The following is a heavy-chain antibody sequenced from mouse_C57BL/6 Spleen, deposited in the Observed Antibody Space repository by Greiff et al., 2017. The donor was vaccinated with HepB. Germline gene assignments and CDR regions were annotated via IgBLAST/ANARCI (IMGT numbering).Heavy chain of an antibody. CDR1: SYAFSSYW. D-gene: IGHD3-2*02. J-gene: IGHJ3*01. V-gene: IGHV1-80*01. Sequence: QVHVKQSGAELVKPGASVKISCKASSYAFSSYWMNWVKQRPGKGLEWIGQIYPGDGDTNYNGKFKGKATLTADKSSSTAYMQLSSLTSEDSAVYFCARGSGYVSPFAYWGQGTLVTVSA. CDR2: IYPGDGDT. CDR3: ARGSGYVSPFAY.